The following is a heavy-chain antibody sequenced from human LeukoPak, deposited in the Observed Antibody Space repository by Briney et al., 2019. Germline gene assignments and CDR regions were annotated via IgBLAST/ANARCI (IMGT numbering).Heavy chain of an antibody. Sequence: SETLSLTCAVFGVSFSGYYWSGIRQPPGKGLEWIGEINHSGSTNYNPSLKSRVTISVDTSKNQFSLKLSSVTAADTAVYYCTRGDWAPRFFYWGQGTLVTVSS. D-gene: IGHD3-9*01. J-gene: IGHJ4*02. V-gene: IGHV4-34*01. CDR1: GVSFSGYY. CDR3: TRGDWAPRFFY. CDR2: INHSGST.